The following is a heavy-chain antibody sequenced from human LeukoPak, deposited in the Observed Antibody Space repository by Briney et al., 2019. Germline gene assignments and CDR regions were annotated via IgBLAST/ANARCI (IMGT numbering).Heavy chain of an antibody. CDR3: ARDIRYFDWLPQYYFDY. Sequence: PSETLSLTCTVSGGSISSYYWSWIRQPAGKGLEWIGRIYTSGSTNYNPSLKSRVTMSVDTSKNQFSLKLSSVTAADTAVYYCARDIRYFDWLPQYYFDYWGQGTLVTVSS. CDR1: GGSISSYY. J-gene: IGHJ4*02. D-gene: IGHD3-9*01. CDR2: IYTSGST. V-gene: IGHV4-4*07.